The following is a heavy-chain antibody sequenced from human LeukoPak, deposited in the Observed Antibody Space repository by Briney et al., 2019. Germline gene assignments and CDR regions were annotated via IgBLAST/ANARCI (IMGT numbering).Heavy chain of an antibody. Sequence: PSETLSLTCTVSGGSISSYYWSWIRQPPGRGLEWIGYIYYSGSTNYNPSLKSRVTISVDTSKNQFSLQLNSVTPEDTAVYYCARDERYYYGSGSYYKPLYMDVWAKGPRSPSP. V-gene: IGHV4-59*12. D-gene: IGHD3-10*01. J-gene: IGHJ6*03. CDR2: IYYSGST. CDR3: ARDERYYYGSGSYYKPLYMDV. CDR1: GGSISSYY.